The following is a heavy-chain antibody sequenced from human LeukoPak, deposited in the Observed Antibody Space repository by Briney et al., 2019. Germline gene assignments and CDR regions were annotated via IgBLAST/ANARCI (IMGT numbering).Heavy chain of an antibody. CDR2: ISGGGGGT. J-gene: IGHJ4*02. D-gene: IGHD2-21*01. Sequence: GGSLTLSCAVSGITLSNYGMSWVRQAPGPGLEWFAGISGGGGGTNYADSVKGLFTIHRKNPKKELYLQMHSLRAEDKAVYFCAKRGVVVQFILVGFHKEANYFDSWGQGALVTVSS. V-gene: IGHV3-23*01. CDR1: GITLSNYG. CDR3: AKRGVVVQFILVGFHKEANYFDS.